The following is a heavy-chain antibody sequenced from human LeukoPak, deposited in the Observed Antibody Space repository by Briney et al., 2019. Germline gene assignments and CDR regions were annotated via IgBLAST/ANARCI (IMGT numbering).Heavy chain of an antibody. J-gene: IGHJ4*02. CDR1: GDFISSGDW. CDR2: IYHSGNT. CDR3: ARVHNHYFDY. Sequence: SETLSLTCAVSGDFISSGDWWSWVRQPPGKGLEWIGEIYHSGNTTYNPSLKSRVTISGDKSKNQFSLKLSSVTAADTAVYYCARVHNHYFDYWGQGTLVTVSS. D-gene: IGHD5-24*01. V-gene: IGHV4-4*02.